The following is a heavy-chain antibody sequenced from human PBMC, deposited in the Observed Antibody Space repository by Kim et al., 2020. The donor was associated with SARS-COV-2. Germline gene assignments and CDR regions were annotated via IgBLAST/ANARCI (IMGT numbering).Heavy chain of an antibody. CDR3: ARGKTVDY. CDR1: GGSFSGYY. Sequence: SETLSLTCAVYGGSFSGYYWSWIRQPPGKGLEWIGEINHSGSTNYNPSLKSRVTISVDTSKNQFSLKLSSVTAADTAVYYCARGKTVDYWGQGTLVTVSS. CDR2: INHSGST. V-gene: IGHV4-34*01. J-gene: IGHJ4*02.